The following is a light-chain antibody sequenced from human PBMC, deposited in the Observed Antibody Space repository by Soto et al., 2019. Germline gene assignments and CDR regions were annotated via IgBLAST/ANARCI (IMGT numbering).Light chain of an antibody. CDR3: SSYTSSPYV. CDR1: SSDVGGYNY. V-gene: IGLV2-14*01. Sequence: QSALTQPASVSGSPGQSITISCTGTSSDVGGYNYVSWYQQHPGKAPKLMIYEVSNRPSGVSNRFSGSKSGNTASLTISGLQADDEADYYCSSYTSSPYVFGTRTKVTVL. CDR2: EVS. J-gene: IGLJ1*01.